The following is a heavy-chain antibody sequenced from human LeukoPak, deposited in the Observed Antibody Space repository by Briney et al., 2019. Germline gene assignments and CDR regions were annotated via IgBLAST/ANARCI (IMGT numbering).Heavy chain of an antibody. CDR2: IYYSGST. V-gene: IGHV4-61*01. CDR1: GGSVSSGRYY. D-gene: IGHD1-26*01. Sequence: SETLSLTCTDSGGSVSSGRYYWSWIRQSPGKGLEWIGHIYYSGSTNYNSPLESRVTISVDTSKNQFSLRLISVTAADTAVYYCARFGGIYYPFDFWGQGTRVTVSS. CDR3: ARFGGIYYPFDF. J-gene: IGHJ4*02.